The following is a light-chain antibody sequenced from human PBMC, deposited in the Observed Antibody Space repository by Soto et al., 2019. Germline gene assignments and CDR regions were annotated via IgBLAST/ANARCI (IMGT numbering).Light chain of an antibody. CDR1: QSISTW. CDR2: KAS. Sequence: IQMTQSPSTLSASVGDTVTITCRASQSISTWLAWYQQKPGKAPNLLIYKASTLQSGVPSRFSGIGSGTEFTLTISSLQPDDFATYYCQQYNFYSRTFGQGTKVEIK. J-gene: IGKJ1*01. V-gene: IGKV1-5*03. CDR3: QQYNFYSRT.